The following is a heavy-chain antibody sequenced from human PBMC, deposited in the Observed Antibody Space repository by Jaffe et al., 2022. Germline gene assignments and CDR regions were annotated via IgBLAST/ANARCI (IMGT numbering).Heavy chain of an antibody. D-gene: IGHD3-10*01. CDR3: ARRFGGSGSYGGGFFDY. Sequence: QVQLQESGPGLVEPSETLSLTCTVSGYSISSTYSWGWIRQTPGKGLEWIGTIYHSGSTYYNPSLKSRVTISVDTSKNHFSLKLSSVTAADTAVYHCARRFGGSGSYGGGFFDYWGQGTLVTVSS. J-gene: IGHJ4*02. CDR1: GYSISSTYS. V-gene: IGHV4-38-2*02. CDR2: IYHSGST.